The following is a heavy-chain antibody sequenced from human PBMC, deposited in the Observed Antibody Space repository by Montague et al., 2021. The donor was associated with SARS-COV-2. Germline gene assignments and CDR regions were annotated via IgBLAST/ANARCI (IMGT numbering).Heavy chain of an antibody. D-gene: IGHD2-8*01. CDR1: GGSISSYY. CDR2: IYYSGST. CDR3: ARLAVGYCTNGVCYTAFDY. V-gene: IGHV4-59*08. Sequence: SETLSLTCTVSGGSISSYYWSWIRQPPGKGLVWIGYIYYSGSTNYNPSLKSRVTISVDTSKNQFSLKLSSVTAADTAVYYCARLAVGYCTNGVCYTAFDYWGQGTLVTVSS. J-gene: IGHJ4*02.